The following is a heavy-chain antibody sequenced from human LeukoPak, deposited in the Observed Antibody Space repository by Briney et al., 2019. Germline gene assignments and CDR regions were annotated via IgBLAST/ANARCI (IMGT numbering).Heavy chain of an antibody. CDR2: ISSSSSTI. Sequence: GGSLRLSCAASGFTFSSYSMNWVRQAPGKGLEWVSYISSSSSTIYYADSVKGRFTISRDNAKNSLYLQMNSLRAEDTAVYYCARGRWELLFNWFDPWGQGTLVTASS. V-gene: IGHV3-48*01. CDR3: ARGRWELLFNWFDP. J-gene: IGHJ5*02. D-gene: IGHD1-26*01. CDR1: GFTFSSYS.